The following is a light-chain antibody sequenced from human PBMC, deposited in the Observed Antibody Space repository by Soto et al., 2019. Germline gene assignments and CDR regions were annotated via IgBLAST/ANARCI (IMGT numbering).Light chain of an antibody. CDR1: QNISNF. Sequence: DIPMTQSPLSLAASLGDRVTITCRASQNISNFFNWYQQKPGNAPRLLLFGASSLQGGVPSRFRGTYYETDVSLPISGLQREDFATDMCQQSFRAPLNFGPGTKVAMK. CDR3: QQSFRAPLN. J-gene: IGKJ3*01. CDR2: GAS. V-gene: IGKV1-39*01.